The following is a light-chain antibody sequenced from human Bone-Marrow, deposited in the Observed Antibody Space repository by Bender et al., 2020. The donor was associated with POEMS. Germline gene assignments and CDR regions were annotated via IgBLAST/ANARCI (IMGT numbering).Light chain of an antibody. CDR1: TLGAKY. J-gene: IGLJ1*01. CDR2: ENK. CDR3: QVWDTNKDIGV. V-gene: IGLV3-1*01. Sequence: SYEVTQPPSVSVSPGQTAIITCSGDTLGAKYASWYQQKPVQSPMLVIYENKKRPSGTPERFSGSNSGNTATLTISRVEAGDEADYYCQVWDTNKDIGVFGTGTQVTVL.